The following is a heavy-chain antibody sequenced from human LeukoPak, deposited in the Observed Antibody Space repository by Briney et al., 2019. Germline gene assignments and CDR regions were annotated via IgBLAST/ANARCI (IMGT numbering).Heavy chain of an antibody. Sequence: ASETLSLTCAVYGGSFSDYYWNWIRQTPGKGLEWIGEINHSGSTNYNPSLKSRVTISVDTSKNQFSLKLSSVTAADTAVYYCARVGSSSWYPWYYYYMDVWGKGTTVTISS. CDR1: GGSFSDYY. J-gene: IGHJ6*03. CDR3: ARVGSSSWYPWYYYYMDV. D-gene: IGHD6-13*01. V-gene: IGHV4-34*01. CDR2: INHSGST.